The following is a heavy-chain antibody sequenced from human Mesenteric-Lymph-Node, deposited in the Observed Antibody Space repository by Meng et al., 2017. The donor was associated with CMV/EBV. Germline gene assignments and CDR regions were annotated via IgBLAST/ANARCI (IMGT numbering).Heavy chain of an antibody. V-gene: IGHV1-2*02. J-gene: IGHJ4*02. D-gene: IGHD3-22*01. Sequence: ASVKVSCKPSGYPFSGYNLHWVRQAPGQGLEWVGNINPSSGVTKYSQKFEGRVTVTRDASISTIYMELSGLRSDDTAVYYCARPTHYDSSGWVYWGQGTLVTVSS. CDR1: GYPFSGYN. CDR2: INPSSGVT. CDR3: ARPTHYDSSGWVY.